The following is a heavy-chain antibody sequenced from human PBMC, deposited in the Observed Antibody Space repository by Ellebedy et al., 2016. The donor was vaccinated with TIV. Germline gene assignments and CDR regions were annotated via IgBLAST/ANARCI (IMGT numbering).Heavy chain of an antibody. CDR1: GGSISSYY. J-gene: IGHJ5*02. V-gene: IGHV4-59*01. D-gene: IGHD6-19*01. CDR2: IYYSGST. CDR3: AAQWLPRRNWFDP. Sequence: SETLSLTXTVSGGSISSYYWSWIRQPPGKGLEWIGYIYYSGSTNYNPSLKSRVTISVDTSKNQFSLKLSSVTAADTAVYYCAAQWLPRRNWFDPWGQGTLVTVSS.